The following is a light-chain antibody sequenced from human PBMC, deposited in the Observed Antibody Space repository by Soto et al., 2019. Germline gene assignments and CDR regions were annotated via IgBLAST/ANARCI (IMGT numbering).Light chain of an antibody. J-gene: IGKJ3*01. Sequence: DIQMTQSPSSLSASVGDRVAITCRSSQSISDSLNWYQQKPGKALKLVIYGASNLQSDVPPRFRGSGSGSEYTLTISGLQPDDLAIYFCQQSYSLSLTCGTGTKVDV. CDR2: GAS. CDR1: QSISDS. V-gene: IGKV1-39*01. CDR3: QQSYSLSLT.